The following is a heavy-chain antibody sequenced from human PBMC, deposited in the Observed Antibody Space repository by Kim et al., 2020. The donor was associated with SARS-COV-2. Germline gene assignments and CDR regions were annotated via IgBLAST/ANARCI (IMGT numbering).Heavy chain of an antibody. V-gene: IGHV3-9*01. CDR1: GFTFDDYA. CDR3: AKGGYNLQMPFDY. J-gene: IGHJ4*02. Sequence: GGSLRLSCAASGFTFDDYAMHWVRQAPGKGLEWVSGISWNSGNIGYADSVKGRFTISRDNAKNSLYLQMNSLRAEDTALYYCAKGGYNLQMPFDYWGQGTLVTVSS. D-gene: IGHD1-1*01. CDR2: ISWNSGNI.